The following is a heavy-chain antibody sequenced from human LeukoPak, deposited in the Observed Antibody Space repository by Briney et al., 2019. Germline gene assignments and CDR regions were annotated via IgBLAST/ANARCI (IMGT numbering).Heavy chain of an antibody. Sequence: GGSLRLSCAASGFTFRDAWMTWVRQAPGKGLEWVGRIRSKTDGGTTDYAVSVQGRFTISRDDSKNTLYLQMNSLKTEDTAVYYCTTDLPFSGSYSDSFDYWGQGTLVTVSS. CDR1: GFTFRDAW. J-gene: IGHJ4*02. CDR2: IRSKTDGGTT. V-gene: IGHV3-15*01. D-gene: IGHD1-26*01. CDR3: TTDLPFSGSYSDSFDY.